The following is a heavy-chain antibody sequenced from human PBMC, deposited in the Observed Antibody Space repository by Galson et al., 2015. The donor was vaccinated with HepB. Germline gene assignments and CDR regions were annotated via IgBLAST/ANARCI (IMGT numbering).Heavy chain of an antibody. Sequence: SVTVSCKASGGTFSSYAISWVRQAPGQGLEWMGGIIPIFGTANYAQKFQGRVTITADESTSTAYMELSSLRSEDTAVYYCASSSYYYDSSGDYYVSGWQKYYYYYYYVDVWGKGTTVTVSS. CDR3: ASSSYYYDSSGDYYVSGWQKYYYYYYYVDV. V-gene: IGHV1-69*13. CDR1: GGTFSSYA. D-gene: IGHD3-22*01. CDR2: IIPIFGTA. J-gene: IGHJ6*03.